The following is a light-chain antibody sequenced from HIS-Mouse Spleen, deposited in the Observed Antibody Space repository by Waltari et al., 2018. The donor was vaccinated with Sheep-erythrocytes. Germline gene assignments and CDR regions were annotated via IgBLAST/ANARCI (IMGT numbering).Light chain of an antibody. J-gene: IGKJ4*01. V-gene: IGKV3-15*01. CDR2: GAS. CDR1: QSVSSN. Sequence: EIVMTQSPATLSVSPWERATLSCMASQSVSSNLAWYQQKPGQAPRLLIYGASTRATGIPARFSGSGSGTEFTLTISSMQSEDFAVYYCQQYNNWPPLTFGGGTK. CDR3: QQYNNWPPLT.